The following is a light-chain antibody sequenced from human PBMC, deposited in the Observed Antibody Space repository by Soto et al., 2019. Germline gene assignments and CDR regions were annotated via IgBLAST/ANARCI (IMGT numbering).Light chain of an antibody. V-gene: IGKV3-11*01. J-gene: IGKJ1*01. Sequence: EIVLTQSPGTLSVSPGETATLSCRASQYVGTRLAWYQHKPGQAPRLLIYYTSNRATGIPARFSGSGSGTDFTLTINSLAPEDFAIYYCHQRQSWPRTFGQGTKV. CDR1: QYVGTR. CDR2: YTS. CDR3: HQRQSWPRT.